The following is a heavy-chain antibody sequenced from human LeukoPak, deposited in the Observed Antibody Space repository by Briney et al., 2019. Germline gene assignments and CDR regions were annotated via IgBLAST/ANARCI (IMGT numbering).Heavy chain of an antibody. Sequence: GGSLRLSCAASGFTFSSYGMHWVRQAPGKGLEWVAFIRYDGSNKYYADSVKGRFTISRDNSKNTLYLQMNSLRAEDTAVYYCARDPPGVDDAFDIWGQGTMVTVSS. CDR2: IRYDGSNK. J-gene: IGHJ3*02. D-gene: IGHD7-27*01. V-gene: IGHV3-30*02. CDR3: ARDPPGVDDAFDI. CDR1: GFTFSSYG.